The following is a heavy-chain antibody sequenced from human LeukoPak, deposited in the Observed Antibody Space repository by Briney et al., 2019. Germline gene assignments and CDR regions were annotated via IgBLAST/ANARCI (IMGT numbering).Heavy chain of an antibody. D-gene: IGHD6-6*01. CDR3: ARVRGSSSGLDAFDI. Sequence: ASVKVSCKASGYTFTSYDINWVRQATGQGLEWIGWMNPNSGNTGYAQKFQGRVTITRNTSISTAYMELSSLRSEDTAVYYCARVRGSSSGLDAFDIWGQGTMVTVSS. V-gene: IGHV1-8*03. J-gene: IGHJ3*02. CDR1: GYTFTSYD. CDR2: MNPNSGNT.